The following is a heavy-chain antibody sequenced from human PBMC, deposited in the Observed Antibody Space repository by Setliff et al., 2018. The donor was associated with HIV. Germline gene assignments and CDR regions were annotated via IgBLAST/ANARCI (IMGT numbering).Heavy chain of an antibody. V-gene: IGHV4-34*01. CDR3: ARGLDDSSGYYLWYYYYMDV. CDR2: INHSGST. CDR1: GGSFSGYY. J-gene: IGHJ6*03. Sequence: PSETLSLTCAVYGGSFSGYYWSWIRQPPGKGLEWIGEINHSGSTNYNPSLKSRVTISVDTSKNQFSLKLSSVTAADTAVYYCARGLDDSSGYYLWYYYYMDVWGKGTTVTV. D-gene: IGHD3-22*01.